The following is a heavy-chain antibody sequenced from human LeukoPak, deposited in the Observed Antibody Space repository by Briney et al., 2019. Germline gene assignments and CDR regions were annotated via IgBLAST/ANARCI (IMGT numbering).Heavy chain of an antibody. V-gene: IGHV4-34*01. J-gene: IGHJ5*02. CDR1: GGSFSGYY. Sequence: SETLSLTCAVYGGSFSGYYWSWIRQPPGKGLEWSGEINHSGSTNYNPSLKSRVTISVDTSKNQFSLKLSSVIAADTAVYYCARGGVVPAATKYNWFDPWGQGTLVTVSS. CDR2: INHSGST. CDR3: ARGGVVPAATKYNWFDP. D-gene: IGHD2-2*01.